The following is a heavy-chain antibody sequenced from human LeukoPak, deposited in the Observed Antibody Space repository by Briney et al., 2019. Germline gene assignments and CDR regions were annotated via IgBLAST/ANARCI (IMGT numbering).Heavy chain of an antibody. CDR3: ARVARLLPYYFDY. CDR2: ISGSGGST. CDR1: GLTFSGYA. V-gene: IGHV3-23*01. Sequence: GGSLRLSCAASGLTFSGYAMSWVRQAPGKGLEWVSAISGSGGSTYYADSVKGRFTISRDNSKNTLYLQMNSLRAEDTAVYYCARVARLLPYYFDYWGQGTLVTVSS. J-gene: IGHJ4*02. D-gene: IGHD2-21*02.